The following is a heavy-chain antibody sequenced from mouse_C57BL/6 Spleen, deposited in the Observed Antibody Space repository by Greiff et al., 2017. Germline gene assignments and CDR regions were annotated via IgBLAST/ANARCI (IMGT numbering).Heavy chain of an antibody. CDR2: INPSTGGT. CDR3: ARRAFAGRAMDY. D-gene: IGHD3-1*01. V-gene: IGHV1-42*01. CDR1: GYSFTGYY. Sequence: VQLQQSGPELVKPGASVKISCKASGYSFTGYYMNWVKQSPEKSLEWIGEINPSTGGTTSNQKFKAKATLTVDKSSSTAYMQLKSLTSEDSAVYYCARRAFAGRAMDYWGQGTSVTVSS. J-gene: IGHJ4*01.